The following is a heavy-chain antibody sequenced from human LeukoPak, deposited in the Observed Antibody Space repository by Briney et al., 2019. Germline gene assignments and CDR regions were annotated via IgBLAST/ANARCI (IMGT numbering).Heavy chain of an antibody. J-gene: IGHJ5*02. V-gene: IGHV4-38-2*02. Sequence: KPSETLSLTCTVSGYSISSGYYWGWIRQPPGKGLEWIGSIYHSGRTFYNPSLKSRVTISADTSKSQFSLHVTSVTAADTAMYYCARGWGSAMIRGLAGDSWGQGTLVTVSS. D-gene: IGHD3-10*01. CDR1: GYSISSGYY. CDR2: IYHSGRT. CDR3: ARGWGSAMIRGLAGDS.